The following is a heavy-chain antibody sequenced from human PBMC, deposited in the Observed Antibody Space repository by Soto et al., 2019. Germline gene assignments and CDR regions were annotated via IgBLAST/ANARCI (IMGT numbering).Heavy chain of an antibody. V-gene: IGHV4-31*03. D-gene: IGHD3-3*01. CDR2: IYYSGST. Sequence: SSETLSLTCTVSGGSISSGGYYWSWIRQHPGKGLEWIGYIYYSGSTYYNPSLKSRVTISVDTSKNQFSLKLSSVTAADTAVYYCARDRWGDFWSGYSWFDPWGQGTLVTVYS. J-gene: IGHJ5*02. CDR1: GGSISSGGYY. CDR3: ARDRWGDFWSGYSWFDP.